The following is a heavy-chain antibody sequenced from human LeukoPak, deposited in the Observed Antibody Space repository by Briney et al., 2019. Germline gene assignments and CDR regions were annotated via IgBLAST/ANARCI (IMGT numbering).Heavy chain of an antibody. CDR2: ISGSGGST. V-gene: IGHV3-23*01. D-gene: IGHD4-11*01. CDR3: AKTDCSSIGCKRLHY. J-gene: IGHJ4*02. Sequence: GGSLRLSCAASGFTFSSYAMSWVRQAPGKGLEWVSAISGSGGSTYYADSVKGRFTISRDNSKNTVFLQMNSLRAEDTALFFCAKTDCSSIGCKRLHYWGPGTLVTVSS. CDR1: GFTFSSYA.